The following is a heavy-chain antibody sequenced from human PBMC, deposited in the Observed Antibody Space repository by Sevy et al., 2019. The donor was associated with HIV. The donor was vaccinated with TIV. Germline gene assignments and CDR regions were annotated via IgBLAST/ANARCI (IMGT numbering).Heavy chain of an antibody. Sequence: GGYLRLSCAASGFTFSSYSMNWVRQAPGKGLEWVSYISSSSSTIYYADSVKGRFTISRDNAKNSLYLQMNSLRDEDTAVYYCARKASYYYDSSGYRDAFDIWGQGTMVTVSS. D-gene: IGHD3-22*01. CDR1: GFTFSSYS. J-gene: IGHJ3*02. CDR3: ARKASYYYDSSGYRDAFDI. CDR2: ISSSSSTI. V-gene: IGHV3-48*02.